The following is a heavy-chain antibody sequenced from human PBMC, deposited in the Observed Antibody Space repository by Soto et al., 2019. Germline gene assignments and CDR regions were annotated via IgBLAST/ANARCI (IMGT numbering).Heavy chain of an antibody. Sequence: QVQLVESGGGLVKPGGSLRLSCAASGFTFSDYYMSRIRQAPGKGLEWVSYISSSGSTTSYGDSVKGRFTVSRDNAKNSLYLQMSSLRAEDTAVYYCAGRYSSGWTMAFDSWGQGTLVTVSS. CDR3: AGRYSSGWTMAFDS. J-gene: IGHJ4*02. V-gene: IGHV3-11*01. CDR1: GFTFSDYY. CDR2: ISSSGSTT. D-gene: IGHD6-19*01.